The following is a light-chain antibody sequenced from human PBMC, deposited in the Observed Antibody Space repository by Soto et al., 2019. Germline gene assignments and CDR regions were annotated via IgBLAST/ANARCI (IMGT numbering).Light chain of an antibody. CDR2: KTS. V-gene: IGKV1-5*03. J-gene: IGKJ3*01. CDR3: KQYHSYAIFT. Sequence: DIQMTQSPSTLSASVGDRVTITCRASQSINSWLAWYQQKPGKAPNLLIYKTSNLESGVPSRFSGSGSWTEFTLTINSLQPDDFATYYCKQYHSYAIFTFGPGTKVDMK. CDR1: QSINSW.